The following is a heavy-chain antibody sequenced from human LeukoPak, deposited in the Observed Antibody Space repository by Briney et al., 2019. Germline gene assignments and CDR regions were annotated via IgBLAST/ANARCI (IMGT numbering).Heavy chain of an antibody. J-gene: IGHJ4*02. CDR1: GYTFTSYA. Sequence: ASVKVSCKASGYTFTSYAMHWVRQAPGQRLEWMGWINAGNGNTKYSLKFQGRVTITRDTSASTAYMELSSLRSEDTAVYYCARAREYCSSTSCYIKWYYFDYWGQGTLVTVSS. CDR3: ARAREYCSSTSCYIKWYYFDY. CDR2: INAGNGNT. D-gene: IGHD2-2*02. V-gene: IGHV1-3*01.